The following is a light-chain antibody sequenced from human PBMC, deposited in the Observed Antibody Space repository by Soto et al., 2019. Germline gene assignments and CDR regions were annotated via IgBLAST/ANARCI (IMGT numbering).Light chain of an antibody. CDR1: SSDVGGYDY. Sequence: QSALTQPPSASGSPGQSVTISCTGSSSDVGGYDYVSWYQQHPGKAPQLLIYEVTKRPSGVPDRFSGSKSGNTASLTVSVLQAEDEADYYCRSYAGTSILYVFGGGTKVTVL. CDR2: EVT. CDR3: RSYAGTSILYV. V-gene: IGLV2-8*01. J-gene: IGLJ1*01.